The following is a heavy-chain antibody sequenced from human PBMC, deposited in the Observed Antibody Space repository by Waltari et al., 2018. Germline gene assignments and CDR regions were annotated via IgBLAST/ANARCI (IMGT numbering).Heavy chain of an antibody. D-gene: IGHD6-6*01. J-gene: IGHJ5*02. CDR3: ARDSVGARRFRWFDP. CDR1: GGSFSGYY. CDR2: INHSGST. V-gene: IGHV4-34*01. Sequence: QVQLQQWGAGLLKPSETLSLTCAVYGGSFSGYYWSWIRQPPGKGLEWIGEINHSGSTNYNPSLKSRVTISVDTSKNQFSLKLSSVTAADTAVYYCARDSVGARRFRWFDPWGQGTLVTVSS.